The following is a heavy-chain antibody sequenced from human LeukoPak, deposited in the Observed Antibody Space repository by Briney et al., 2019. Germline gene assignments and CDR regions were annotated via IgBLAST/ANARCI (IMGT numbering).Heavy chain of an antibody. CDR3: GRDFGLTGTKRSFDI. V-gene: IGHV3-11*01. D-gene: IGHD1-7*01. CDR1: GFTFRDYY. J-gene: IGHJ3*02. Sequence: GGSLRLSCAASGFTFRDYYLGWIRQAPGKGLEGLSYISGSGTTIYYADSVQGRSPISRDNAKNSLDLQMHSLRAEDPAVYYCGRDFGLTGTKRSFDIWGQGTMVTVSS. CDR2: ISGSGTTI.